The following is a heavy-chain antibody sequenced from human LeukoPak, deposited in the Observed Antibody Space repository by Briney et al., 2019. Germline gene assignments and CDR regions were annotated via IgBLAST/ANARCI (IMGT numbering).Heavy chain of an antibody. J-gene: IGHJ4*02. CDR1: GFTFNSYT. V-gene: IGHV3-21*03. CDR2: IDSSSSYI. D-gene: IGHD2-2*01. CDR3: AKSRSSTTSSSNY. Sequence: GGSLRLSCAASGFTFNSYTLNWVRQAPGKGLEWVSSIDSSSSYIYYADSVKGRFTISRDNAKNSLYLQMNSLRAEDTGVYFCAKSRSSTTSSSNYWGQGILVTVSS.